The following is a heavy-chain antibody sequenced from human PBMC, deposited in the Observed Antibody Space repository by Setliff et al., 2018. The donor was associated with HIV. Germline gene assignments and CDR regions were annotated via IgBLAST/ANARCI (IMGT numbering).Heavy chain of an antibody. CDR1: GGSIKSSDYY. Sequence: PSETLSLTCSVSGGSIKSSDYYWGWIRQAPGKGLEWIGSMYYSGRTYYSPSLKSRVTISVDTSTNQSSLSLTSVTAADTAVDYCARGVPLLPPHFWGQGTLVTVSS. CDR3: ARGVPLLPPHF. J-gene: IGHJ4*02. V-gene: IGHV4-39*07. D-gene: IGHD2-21*02. CDR2: MYYSGRT.